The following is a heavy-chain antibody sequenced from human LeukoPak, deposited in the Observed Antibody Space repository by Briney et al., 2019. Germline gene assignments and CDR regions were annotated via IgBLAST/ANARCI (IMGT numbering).Heavy chain of an antibody. D-gene: IGHD6-13*01. Sequence: PSETLSLTRTVSGGSISSYYWSWIRQPPGKGLEWIGYIYYSGSTNYNPSLKSRVTISVDTSKNQFSLKLSSVTAADTAVYYCARASSWPNFDYWGQGTLVTVSS. CDR2: IYYSGST. J-gene: IGHJ4*02. CDR3: ARASSWPNFDY. CDR1: GGSISSYY. V-gene: IGHV4-59*01.